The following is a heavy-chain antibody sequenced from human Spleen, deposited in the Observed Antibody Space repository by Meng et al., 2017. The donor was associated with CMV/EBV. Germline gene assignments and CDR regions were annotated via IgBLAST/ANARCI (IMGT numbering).Heavy chain of an antibody. CDR2: ISINDGET. Sequence: ASVKVSCKASGYSLDTYGISWVRQARGQGLEWMGWISINDGETNYAHKFQGRFTMTTDTSTSTAYMEVRSLRSDDTAVYYCATDPGYDPDAFDIWGQGTMVTVSS. CDR1: GYSLDTYG. J-gene: IGHJ3*02. CDR3: ATDPGYDPDAFDI. V-gene: IGHV1-18*01. D-gene: IGHD2-2*01.